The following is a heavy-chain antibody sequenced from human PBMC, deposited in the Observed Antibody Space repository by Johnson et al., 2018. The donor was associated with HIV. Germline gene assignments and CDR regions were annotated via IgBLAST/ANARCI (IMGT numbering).Heavy chain of an antibody. CDR2: IYSGGSA. V-gene: IGHV3-66*01. D-gene: IGHD3-22*01. J-gene: IGHJ3*02. CDR3: ARVDRGAFDI. CDR1: GFTFDDYG. Sequence: VQLVESGGGVVRPGGSLRLSCVASGFTFDDYGMSWVRQAPGKGLEWVSLIYSGGSAYYSDSVKGRFTISRDNSKNTLYLQMNSLRAEDTAVYYCARVDRGAFDIWGRGTMVTVSS.